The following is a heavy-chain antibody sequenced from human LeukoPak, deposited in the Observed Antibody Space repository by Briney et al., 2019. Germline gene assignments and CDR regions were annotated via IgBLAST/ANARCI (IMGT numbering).Heavy chain of an antibody. Sequence: GSLRLSFAASGFPFSSYGMHWVRQAPGKGLEWVAVIWYDGSNKYYADSVKGRFTISRDNSKNTLYLQMNSLRAEDTAVYYCARDYDSSGYDLFDYWGQGTLVTVSS. CDR1: GFPFSSYG. V-gene: IGHV3-33*01. D-gene: IGHD3-22*01. CDR3: ARDYDSSGYDLFDY. CDR2: IWYDGSNK. J-gene: IGHJ4*02.